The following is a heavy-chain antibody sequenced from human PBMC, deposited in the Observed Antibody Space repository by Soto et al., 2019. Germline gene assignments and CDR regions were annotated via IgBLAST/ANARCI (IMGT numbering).Heavy chain of an antibody. CDR2: VNPRGGHP. CDR1: GVTFTEYY. Sequence: QVQLMQSGAEVKKPGASVKGSCKASGVTFTEYYIHWVRQAPVHGLAWMGTVNPRGGHPSYSQHFQGRVTLTKDTASSTVFMELTGLTPEAAAGYYSARGGHVVVVTSALDYCGQGTLVTVSS. V-gene: IGHV1-46*01. J-gene: IGHJ4*02. D-gene: IGHD2-21*02. CDR3: ARGGHVVVVTSALDY.